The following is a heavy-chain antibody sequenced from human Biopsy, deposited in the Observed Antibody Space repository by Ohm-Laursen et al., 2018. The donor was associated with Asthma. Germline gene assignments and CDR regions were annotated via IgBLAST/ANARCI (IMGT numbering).Heavy chain of an antibody. V-gene: IGHV3-23*01. Sequence: SLRLSCSASGFTFSRYDMSWVRQAPGKGLEWASAISGSGDSTYYADSVKGRFTISRDNAKNSLYLQMNSLRAEDTALYYCAKDSSGYYLNYFDYWGQGTLVTVSS. CDR2: ISGSGDST. CDR3: AKDSSGYYLNYFDY. J-gene: IGHJ4*02. D-gene: IGHD3-22*01. CDR1: GFTFSRYD.